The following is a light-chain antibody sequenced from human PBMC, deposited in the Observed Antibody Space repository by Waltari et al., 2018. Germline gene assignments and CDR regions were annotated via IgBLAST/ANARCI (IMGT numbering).Light chain of an antibody. CDR3: CSFAGSHTYVV. CDR1: SSDVGGYNY. V-gene: IGLV2-11*01. J-gene: IGLJ2*01. CDR2: DVS. Sequence: QSALTQPRSVSGSPGQSVTISCTGTSSDVGGYNYVSWYQQHPGKAPKLMISDVSKRPHGVPDRFAGSKSGNTASLTISGLQTEDEADYYCCSFAGSHTYVVFGGGTKLTVL.